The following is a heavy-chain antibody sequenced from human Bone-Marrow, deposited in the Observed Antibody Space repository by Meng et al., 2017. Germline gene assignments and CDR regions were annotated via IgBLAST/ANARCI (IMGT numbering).Heavy chain of an antibody. Sequence: QVKLLRPVAALKKPWASGRCSCKSAEYSFTAYYIHWVRQAPGQGLEWMGHIKPQSGDTLYAQKFQGRVSMTRDSSISTAYVELSGLTADDTAVYYCARDEDISAAGYLFGDYWGHGTLVTVSS. CDR3: ARDEDISAAGYLFGDY. CDR2: IKPQSGDT. J-gene: IGHJ4*01. D-gene: IGHD6-13*01. CDR1: EYSFTAYY. V-gene: IGHV1-2*06.